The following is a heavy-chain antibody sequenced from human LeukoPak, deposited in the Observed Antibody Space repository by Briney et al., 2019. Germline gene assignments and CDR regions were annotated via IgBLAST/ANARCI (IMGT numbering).Heavy chain of an antibody. CDR3: AKSRSVAGHGGDAFDI. CDR2: ISWNSGSI. D-gene: IGHD6-19*01. J-gene: IGHJ3*02. CDR1: GFTFDDYA. Sequence: AGGSLRLSCAASGFTFDDYAMHWVRQAPGKGLEWVSGISWNSGSIGYADSVKGRFTISRDNAKNSLYLRMNSLRAEDMALYYCAKSRSVAGHGGDAFDIWGQGTMVTVSS. V-gene: IGHV3-9*03.